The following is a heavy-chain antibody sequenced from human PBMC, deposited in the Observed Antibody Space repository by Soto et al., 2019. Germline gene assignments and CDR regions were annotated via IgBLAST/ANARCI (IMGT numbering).Heavy chain of an antibody. CDR3: ARLGLSGSYYFEREDY. D-gene: IGHD1-26*01. V-gene: IGHV1-3*05. J-gene: IGHJ4*02. Sequence: QVQLVQSGAEEKKPGASVKVSCKASGYTFTTYAMHSVRQAPGQRLEWMGWINAGNGNTKYSQKFQGRVTITRDTSASTAYMELSSLRSEDTAVYYCARLGLSGSYYFEREDYWGQGTLVTVSS. CDR2: INAGNGNT. CDR1: GYTFTTYA.